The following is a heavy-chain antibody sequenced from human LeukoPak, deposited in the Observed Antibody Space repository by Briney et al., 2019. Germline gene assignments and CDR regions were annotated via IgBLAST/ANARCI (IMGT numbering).Heavy chain of an antibody. J-gene: IGHJ4*02. Sequence: SSVKVSCKASGCTFTGYYMNWVQQAPGQGLEWIGRINPNSGGTNYAQKFQGRVTMTRDTSISTAYMELSRLRSDDTAVYYCARDPDSITIFGVVTETISRYWGQGTLVTVSS. CDR3: ARDPDSITIFGVVTETISRY. CDR2: INPNSGGT. D-gene: IGHD3-3*01. CDR1: GCTFTGYY. V-gene: IGHV1-2*06.